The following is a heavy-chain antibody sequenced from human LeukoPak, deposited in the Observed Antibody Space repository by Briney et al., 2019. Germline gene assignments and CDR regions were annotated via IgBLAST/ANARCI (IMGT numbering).Heavy chain of an antibody. CDR2: INPDSGGT. Sequence: GASVKVSCKASGYTFTDYYIHWVRQAPGQGLEWMGQINPDSGGTNYAQKFQGRVTMTRDTSINTAYMELSSLRSDDTAVYYCARDLYSLGYYYDSSGYYNDAFDIWGQGTMVTVSS. CDR3: ARDLYSLGYYYDSSGYYNDAFDI. J-gene: IGHJ3*02. CDR1: GYTFTDYY. V-gene: IGHV1-2*06. D-gene: IGHD3-22*01.